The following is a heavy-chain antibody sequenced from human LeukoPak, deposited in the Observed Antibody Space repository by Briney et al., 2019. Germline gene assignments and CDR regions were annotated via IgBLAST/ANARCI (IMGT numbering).Heavy chain of an antibody. CDR1: GGSFSGYY. Sequence: PSETLSLTCAVYGGSFSGYYWSWLRQPPGKGLEWIGEINHSGSTNYNPSLKSRVTISVDTSKNQFSLKLSSVTAADTAVYYCATEGLGYCTNGVCYNGYWGQETLVTVSS. D-gene: IGHD2-8*01. J-gene: IGHJ4*02. V-gene: IGHV4-34*01. CDR2: INHSGST. CDR3: ATEGLGYCTNGVCYNGY.